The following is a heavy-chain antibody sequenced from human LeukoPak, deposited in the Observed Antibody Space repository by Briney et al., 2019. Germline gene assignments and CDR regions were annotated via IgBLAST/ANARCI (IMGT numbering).Heavy chain of an antibody. Sequence: GGSLRLSCAASGFTFSSYGMHWVRQAPGKGLEWVAFIRYDGSNKYYADSVKGRFTISRDNSKNTLYLQMNSLRAEDTAVYYCAKEGRYYYGSGSYLFDYWGQGTLVTVSS. CDR1: GFTFSSYG. CDR3: AKEGRYYYGSGSYLFDY. CDR2: IRYDGSNK. V-gene: IGHV3-30*02. D-gene: IGHD3-10*01. J-gene: IGHJ4*02.